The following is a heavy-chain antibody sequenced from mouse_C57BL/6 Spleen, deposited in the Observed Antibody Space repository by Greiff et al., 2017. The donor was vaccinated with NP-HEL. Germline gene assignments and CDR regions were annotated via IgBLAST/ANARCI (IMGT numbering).Heavy chain of an antibody. D-gene: IGHD4-1*01. J-gene: IGHJ1*03. V-gene: IGHV1-69*01. CDR1: GYTFTSYW. CDR2: IDPSDSYT. CDR3: ARRLGRYFDV. Sequence: QLQQPGAELVMPGASVKLSCKASGYTFTSYWMHWVKQRPGQGLEWIGEIDPSDSYTNYNQKFKGKSTLTVDKSSSTAYMQLSSLTSEDSAVYYCARRLGRYFDVWGTGTTVTVSS.